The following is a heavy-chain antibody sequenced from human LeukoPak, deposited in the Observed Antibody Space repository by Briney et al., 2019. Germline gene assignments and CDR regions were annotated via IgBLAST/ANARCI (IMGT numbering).Heavy chain of an antibody. J-gene: IGHJ3*02. V-gene: IGHV3-7*03. CDR2: IKQDGSEK. D-gene: IGHD3-22*01. CDR1: GGSISSSNW. Sequence: PSGTLSLTCAVSGGSISSSNWWSWVRQPPGKGLEWVANIKQDGSEKYYVDSVKGRFTISRDNAKNSLYLQMNSLRAEDTALYYCAKDGTYYYDSSGYYGDAFDIWGQGTMVTVSS. CDR3: AKDGTYYYDSSGYYGDAFDI.